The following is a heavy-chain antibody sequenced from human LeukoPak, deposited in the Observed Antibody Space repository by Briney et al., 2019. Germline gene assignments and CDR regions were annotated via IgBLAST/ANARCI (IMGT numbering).Heavy chain of an antibody. Sequence: GGSLRLSCAASGFTFSSYSMNWVRQAPGKGLEWVSSISSSSSYIYYADSVKGRFTISRDNAKNSLYLQMNSLRAEDTAMYYCARHGPYYYDSSGPWGQGTLVTVSS. CDR3: ARHGPYYYDSSGP. CDR1: GFTFSSYS. D-gene: IGHD3-22*01. V-gene: IGHV3-21*01. J-gene: IGHJ5*02. CDR2: ISSSSSYI.